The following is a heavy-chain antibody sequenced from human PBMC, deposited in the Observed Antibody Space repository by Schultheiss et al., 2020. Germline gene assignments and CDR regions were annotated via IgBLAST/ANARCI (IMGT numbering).Heavy chain of an antibody. CDR3: ATYPDYGDSDY. Sequence: ASVKVSCKASGYTFTGYYMHWVRQAPGQGLEWMGRINPNSGGTNYAQKFQGRVTMTRDTSTSTVYMELSSLRSEDTAVYYCATYPDYGDSDYWGQGTLVTVSS. V-gene: IGHV1-2*06. D-gene: IGHD4-17*01. J-gene: IGHJ4*02. CDR1: GYTFTGYY. CDR2: INPNSGGT.